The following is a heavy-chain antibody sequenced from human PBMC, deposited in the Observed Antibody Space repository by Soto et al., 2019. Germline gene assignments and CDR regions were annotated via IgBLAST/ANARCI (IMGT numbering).Heavy chain of an antibody. Sequence: QITLKESGPTLVKPTQTLTLTCTFSGFSLSTSGMGVGWIRQPPGKALEWLALIYWGDDKRYSPSLKSRLTITKDTSKNLVVLTMTNMDPVDTGTYYCAHRRHASRTVHYFDYWGQGTLVTVSS. CDR3: AHRRHASRTVHYFDY. CDR2: IYWGDDK. J-gene: IGHJ4*02. CDR1: GFSLSTSGMG. D-gene: IGHD3-10*01. V-gene: IGHV2-5*02.